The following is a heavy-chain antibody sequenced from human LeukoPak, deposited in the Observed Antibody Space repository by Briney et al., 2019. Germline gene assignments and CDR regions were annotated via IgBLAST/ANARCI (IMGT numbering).Heavy chain of an antibody. D-gene: IGHD6-13*01. J-gene: IGHJ4*02. Sequence: GGSLRLSCVASGFTFSSRDWMTWVRQAPGKGLEWVSYISSSGSTIYYADSVKGRFTISRDNAKNSLYLQMNSLRAEDTAVYYCARDLAAAGSYWGQGTLVTVSS. V-gene: IGHV3-48*03. CDR3: ARDLAAAGSY. CDR2: ISSSGSTI. CDR1: GFTFSSRDW.